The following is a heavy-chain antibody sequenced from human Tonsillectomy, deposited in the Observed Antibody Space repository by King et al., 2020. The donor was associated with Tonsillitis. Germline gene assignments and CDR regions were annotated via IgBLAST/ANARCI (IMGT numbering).Heavy chain of an antibody. CDR1: GLTFSSNA. Sequence: VQLVESGGGLVQPGGSLRLSCAASGLTFSSNAMTWVRQAPGKGLEWVSSISANGGSTYYADSVKGRFTISRDNSKKTLYLQMKSLSAEDTAIDFCAKHAIDWLSYFDYWGQGTLVTVSS. D-gene: IGHD3-9*01. CDR2: ISANGGST. V-gene: IGHV3-23*04. J-gene: IGHJ4*02. CDR3: AKHAIDWLSYFDY.